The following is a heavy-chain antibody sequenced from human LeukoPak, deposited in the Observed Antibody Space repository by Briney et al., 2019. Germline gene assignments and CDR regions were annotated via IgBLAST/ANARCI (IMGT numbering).Heavy chain of an antibody. CDR2: ISSRSFTI. Sequence: SGGSLRLSCAASGFTFSNYDMYWVRQAPGKGLDWVSYISSRSFTIYYADSVKGRFTISRDNAKNSLYLEMNSLRDEDTAVYYCARSVIAVAGYDAFDIWGQGTVVTVSS. V-gene: IGHV3-48*02. CDR1: GFTFSNYD. CDR3: ARSVIAVAGYDAFDI. D-gene: IGHD6-19*01. J-gene: IGHJ3*02.